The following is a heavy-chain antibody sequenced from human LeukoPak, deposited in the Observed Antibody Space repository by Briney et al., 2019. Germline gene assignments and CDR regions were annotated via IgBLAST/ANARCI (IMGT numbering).Heavy chain of an antibody. CDR1: GFTFDDYA. D-gene: IGHD1-26*01. CDR2: ISWNSGSI. J-gene: IGHJ4*02. V-gene: IGHV3-9*01. Sequence: GGSLRLSCAASGFTFDDYAMHWVRQAPGKGLEWVSGISWNSGSIGYADSVKGRFTISRDNAKNSLYLQMNSLRAEDTALYYCAKDATWEPLSKTPETGFDYWGQGTLVTVSS. CDR3: AKDATWEPLSKTPETGFDY.